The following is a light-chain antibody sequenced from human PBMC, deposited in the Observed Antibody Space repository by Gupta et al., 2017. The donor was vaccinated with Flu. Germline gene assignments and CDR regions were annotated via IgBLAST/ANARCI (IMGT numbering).Light chain of an antibody. CDR2: WAT. CDR3: QQYYDVPFT. CDR1: QSVLYDSTKKDY. Sequence: NCKSSQSVLYDSTKKDYLSWYQQKPGQPPKLLISWATTRESRVPDRFSASGSGTDFTLTIASLQAEDVAVYYCQQYYDVPFTFGGGTKVEIK. J-gene: IGKJ4*01. V-gene: IGKV4-1*01.